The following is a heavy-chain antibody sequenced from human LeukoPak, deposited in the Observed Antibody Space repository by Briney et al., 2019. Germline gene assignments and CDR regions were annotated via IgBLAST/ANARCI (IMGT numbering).Heavy chain of an antibody. Sequence: SVKVSCKASGGTFSSYAISWVRQAPGQGLEWMGGIIPIFGTANYAQKFQGRVTITTDESASTAYMELSSLRSEDTAVYYCARATSYSSGWDDAFDIWGQGTMVTVSS. D-gene: IGHD6-19*01. CDR2: IIPIFGTA. CDR3: ARATSYSSGWDDAFDI. CDR1: GGTFSSYA. J-gene: IGHJ3*02. V-gene: IGHV1-69*05.